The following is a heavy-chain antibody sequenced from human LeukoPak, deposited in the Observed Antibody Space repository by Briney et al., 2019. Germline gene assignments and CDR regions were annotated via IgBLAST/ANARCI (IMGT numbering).Heavy chain of an antibody. D-gene: IGHD3-10*01. J-gene: IGHJ4*02. V-gene: IGHV4-39*01. CDR2: TYYSGST. CDR3: ARRAGLWFGELFFDY. Sequence: SETLSLTCTVSGGSISSGSYYWGWIRQPPGKGLEWIGSTYYSGSTYYNPSLKSRVTISVDTSKNQFSLKLSSVTAADTAVYYCARRAGLWFGELFFDYWGQGTLVTVSS. CDR1: GGSISSGSYY.